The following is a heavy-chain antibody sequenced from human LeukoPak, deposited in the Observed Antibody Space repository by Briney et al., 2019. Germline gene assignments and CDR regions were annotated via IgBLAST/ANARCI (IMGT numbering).Heavy chain of an antibody. Sequence: SETLSLTCAVYGGSFSGYYWSWIRQPPGKGLEWIGEINHSGSTNYHPSLKSRVTISVDTSKNQFSLKLSSVTAADTAVYYCARGYDYVWGSYLPPFGYWGQGTLVTVSS. CDR3: ARGYDYVWGSYLPPFGY. V-gene: IGHV4-34*01. CDR1: GGSFSGYY. J-gene: IGHJ4*02. D-gene: IGHD3-16*02. CDR2: INHSGST.